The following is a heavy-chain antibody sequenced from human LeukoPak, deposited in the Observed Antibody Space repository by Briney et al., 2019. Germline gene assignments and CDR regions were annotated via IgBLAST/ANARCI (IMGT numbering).Heavy chain of an antibody. V-gene: IGHV3-66*01. CDR3: ARGNSATTTFDF. CDR2: IMPGGHI. D-gene: IGHD4-17*01. J-gene: IGHJ4*02. CDR1: GFSVDSMF. Sequence: GGSLRLSCRASGFSVDSMFMSWVRQPPGKGLEWVSFIMPGGHIDYTDSVKGRFTISRDSFKNTLSLQMNSLRVDDSAVYYCARGNSATTTFDFWGQGTLVTVSS.